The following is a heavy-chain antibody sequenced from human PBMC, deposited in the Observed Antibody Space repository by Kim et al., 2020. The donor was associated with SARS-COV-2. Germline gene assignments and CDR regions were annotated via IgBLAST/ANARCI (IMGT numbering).Heavy chain of an antibody. J-gene: IGHJ6*02. Sequence: GGSLRLSCAASGFTVSSNYMSWVRQAPGKGLEWVSVIYSGGSTYYADSVKGRFTISRDNSKNTLYLQMNSLRAEDTAVYYCASSLDVNFWSGSPYYYYGMDVWGQGTTVTVSS. CDR3: ASSLDVNFWSGSPYYYYGMDV. CDR2: IYSGGST. V-gene: IGHV3-53*01. CDR1: GFTVSSNY. D-gene: IGHD3-3*01.